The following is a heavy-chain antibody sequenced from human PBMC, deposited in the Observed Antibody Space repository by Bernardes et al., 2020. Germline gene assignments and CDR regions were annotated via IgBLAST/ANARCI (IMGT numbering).Heavy chain of an antibody. V-gene: IGHV1-18*01. CDR2: ISAYNGNT. CDR1: GYTFTSYG. CDR3: ARWGIAAPSRKGYFDY. D-gene: IGHD6-13*01. Sequence: ASVKVSCKASGYTFTSYGISWVRQAPGQGLEWMGWISAYNGNTNYAQKLQGRVTMTTDTSTSTAYMELRSLRSDDTAVYYCARWGIAAPSRKGYFDYWGQGTLVTVSS. J-gene: IGHJ4*02.